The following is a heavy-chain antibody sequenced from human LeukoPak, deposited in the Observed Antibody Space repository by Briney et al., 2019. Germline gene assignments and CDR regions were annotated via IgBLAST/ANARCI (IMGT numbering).Heavy chain of an antibody. CDR1: GFTFGDYA. CDR2: IRSKAYGGTT. CDR3: TWGPYRGLVWGVIYFDY. Sequence: GGSLRLSCTASGFTFGDYAMSWVRQAPGKGLEWVGFIRSKAYGGTTEYAASVKGRFTISRDDSKSIAYLQMNSLKTEDTAVYYCTWGPYRGLVWGVIYFDYWGQGTLVTVSS. D-gene: IGHD3-10*01. J-gene: IGHJ4*02. V-gene: IGHV3-49*04.